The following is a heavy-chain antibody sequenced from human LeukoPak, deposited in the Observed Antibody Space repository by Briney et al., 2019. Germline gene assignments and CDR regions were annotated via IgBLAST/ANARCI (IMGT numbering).Heavy chain of an antibody. CDR2: IYYSGST. D-gene: IGHD3-16*02. J-gene: IGHJ4*02. CDR1: GGSISSYY. Sequence: PSETLSLTCTVSGGSISSYYWSWIRQPPGKGLEWIGYIYYSGSTNYNPSLKSRVTISVDTSTNQFSLKLSSVTAADPAVYYCARYVWGSYPTFEDYWGQGTLVTVSS. CDR3: ARYVWGSYPTFEDY. V-gene: IGHV4-59*01.